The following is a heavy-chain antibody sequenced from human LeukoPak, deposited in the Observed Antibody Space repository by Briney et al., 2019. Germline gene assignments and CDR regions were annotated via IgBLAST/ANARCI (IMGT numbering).Heavy chain of an antibody. CDR3: ARASAFWSGCFFYY. D-gene: IGHD3-3*01. CDR2: ISSNGGST. Sequence: GGSLRLSCAASGFTFSSYAMHWVRQAPGKGLEYVSAISSNGGSTYYANSVKGRFTISRDNSKNTLYLQMGSLRAEDMAVYYCARASAFWSGCFFYYWAQGTLVTVSS. CDR1: GFTFSSYA. V-gene: IGHV3-64*01. J-gene: IGHJ4*02.